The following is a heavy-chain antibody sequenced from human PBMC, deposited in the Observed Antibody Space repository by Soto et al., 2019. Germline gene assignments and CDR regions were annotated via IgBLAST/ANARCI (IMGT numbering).Heavy chain of an antibody. V-gene: IGHV1-24*01. Sequence: SVKVSCKVSGYTLTELSMHWVRQAPGKGLEWMGGFDPEDGETIYAQKFQGRVTMTEDTSTDTAYMELSSLRSEDTAVYYCAIVIYTGLRYYYYGMDVWAQGTTVTVSS. CDR2: FDPEDGET. D-gene: IGHD3-16*02. CDR3: AIVIYTGLRYYYYGMDV. J-gene: IGHJ6*02. CDR1: GYTLTELS.